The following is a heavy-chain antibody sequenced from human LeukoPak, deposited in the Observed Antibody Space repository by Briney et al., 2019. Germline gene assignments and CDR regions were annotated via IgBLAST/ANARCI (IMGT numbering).Heavy chain of an antibody. Sequence: ASVKASCKASGYTFTSYDINWVRRATGQGLEWMGWMNPNSGNTGYAQKFQGRVTITRNTSISTAYMELSSLRSEDTAVYYCARGNVLLWFGELSHFDYWGQGTLVTVSS. D-gene: IGHD3-10*01. CDR2: MNPNSGNT. V-gene: IGHV1-8*03. CDR3: ARGNVLLWFGELSHFDY. CDR1: GYTFTSYD. J-gene: IGHJ4*02.